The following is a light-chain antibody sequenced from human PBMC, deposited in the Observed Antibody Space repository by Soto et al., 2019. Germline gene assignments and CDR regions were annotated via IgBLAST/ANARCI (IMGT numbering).Light chain of an antibody. V-gene: IGKV3-15*01. CDR1: QSVRSS. Sequence: VMTQSPDTLSLSPGDSATLSCRASQSVRSSLAWYQQKPGQAPRLLIYGASTRATGIQARFSGSGSGTEFTLTIRSLQSEDSAVYYCHQYNNWWTFGQGTKVDIK. J-gene: IGKJ1*01. CDR3: HQYNNWWT. CDR2: GAS.